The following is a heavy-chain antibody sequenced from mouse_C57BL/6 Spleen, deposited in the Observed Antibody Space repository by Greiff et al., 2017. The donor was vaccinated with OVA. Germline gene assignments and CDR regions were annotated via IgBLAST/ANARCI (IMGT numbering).Heavy chain of an antibody. V-gene: IGHV14-3*01. CDR3: ARGSYGNYMFAY. Sequence: EVQRVESVAELVRPGASVKLSCTASGFNIKNTYMHWVKQRPEQGLEWIGRIDPANGNTKYAPKFQGKATITADTSSNTAYLQLSSLTSEDTAIYYCARGSYGNYMFAYWGQGTLVTVSA. D-gene: IGHD2-1*01. CDR2: IDPANGNT. J-gene: IGHJ3*01. CDR1: GFNIKNTY.